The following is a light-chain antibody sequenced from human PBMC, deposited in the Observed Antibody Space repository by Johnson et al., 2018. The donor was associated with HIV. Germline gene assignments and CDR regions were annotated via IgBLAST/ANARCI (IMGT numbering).Light chain of an antibody. CDR3: GTWDSSLSAYV. Sequence: QSVLTQPPSVSAAPGQKVTISCSGSSSNIGNNYVSWYQQVPGTAPKLLIYDNNKRPSGIPDRFSGSTSGSSATLGITGLQTGDGADYYCGTWDSSLSAYVFGTGTRVTVL. CDR2: DNN. CDR1: SSNIGNNY. J-gene: IGLJ1*01. V-gene: IGLV1-51*01.